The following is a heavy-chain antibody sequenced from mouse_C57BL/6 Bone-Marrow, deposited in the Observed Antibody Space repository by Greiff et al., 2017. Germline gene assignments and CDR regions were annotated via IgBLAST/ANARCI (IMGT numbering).Heavy chain of an antibody. CDR3: ARNYGSSSGDY. V-gene: IGHV1-64*01. Sequence: QVQLQQSGAELVKPGASVKLSCKASGYTFTSYWMHWVKQRPGQGLEWIGMIHPNSGSTNYNEKFKSKATLTVDKSSSTAYMQLSSLTSEDSAVYYCARNYGSSSGDYWGQGTTLTVSS. CDR1: GYTFTSYW. J-gene: IGHJ2*01. CDR2: IHPNSGST. D-gene: IGHD1-1*01.